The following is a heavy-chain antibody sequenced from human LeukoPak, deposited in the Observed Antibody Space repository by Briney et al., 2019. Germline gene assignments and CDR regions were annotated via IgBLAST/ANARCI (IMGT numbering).Heavy chain of an antibody. CDR2: INPNSGGT. D-gene: IGHD2-2*01. J-gene: IGHJ4*02. CDR3: ARLGGCSSTSCSYFDY. CDR1: GYTFTGYY. V-gene: IGHV1-2*02. Sequence: GASVKVSCKASGYTFTGYYMQWVRQAPGQGLEWMGWINPNSGGTNYVQKFQGRVTMTRDTSISTAYMELSRLRSDDTAVYYCARLGGCSSTSCSYFDYWGQGTLVTVSS.